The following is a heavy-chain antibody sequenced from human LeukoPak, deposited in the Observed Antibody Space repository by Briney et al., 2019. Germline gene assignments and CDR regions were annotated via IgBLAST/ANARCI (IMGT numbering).Heavy chain of an antibody. CDR3: ASGPFYYLDY. CDR1: GFTFSSYE. Sequence: GGSLRLSCAASGFTFSSYEMNWVRQAPGKGLEWVSYISSSGSTIYYADSVKGRFTISRDNAKNSLYLQMNSLRAEDTAVYYCASGPFYYLDYWGQGTLVTVSS. CDR2: ISSSGSTI. J-gene: IGHJ4*02. D-gene: IGHD3-3*01. V-gene: IGHV3-48*03.